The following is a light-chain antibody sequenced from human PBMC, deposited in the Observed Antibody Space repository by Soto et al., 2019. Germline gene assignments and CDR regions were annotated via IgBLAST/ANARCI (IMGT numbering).Light chain of an antibody. CDR2: KAS. V-gene: IGKV1-5*03. J-gene: IGKJ4*01. Sequence: DIQMTQSPSTLSASVGDRVTITCRAGQNINGWLAWYQQRPGKAPNLLIHKASILEVGVPSRFSGSASGTEFTITISSLQPDDFAFYFCLQYNVYPLSVGGGTKVAIK. CDR3: LQYNVYPLS. CDR1: QNINGW.